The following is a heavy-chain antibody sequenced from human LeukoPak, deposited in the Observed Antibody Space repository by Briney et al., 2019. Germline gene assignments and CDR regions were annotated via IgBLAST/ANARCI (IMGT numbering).Heavy chain of an antibody. CDR3: AREVRSSGYYPSKIFDY. V-gene: IGHV1-69*05. CDR1: GGTFSSYA. D-gene: IGHD3-22*01. CDR2: IIPIFGTA. J-gene: IGHJ4*02. Sequence: GASVKVSCKASGGTFSSYAISWVRQAPGQGLEWMGGIIPIFGTANYAQKFQGRVTMTRDTSTSTVYMELSSLRSEDTAVYYCAREVRSSGYYPSKIFDYWGQGTLVTVSS.